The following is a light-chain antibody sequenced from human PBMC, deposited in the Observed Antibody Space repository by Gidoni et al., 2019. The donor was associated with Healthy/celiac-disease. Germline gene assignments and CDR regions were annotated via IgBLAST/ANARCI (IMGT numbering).Light chain of an antibody. CDR1: QGSSSY. CDR2: AAS. CDR3: QQYYSSYT. V-gene: IGKV1-8*01. Sequence: AIPMTQSPSSFSASTGDRVTITCRASQGSSSYCAWYQQQPGKAPTLLMYAASTLQSGVPSRFSGSGSGADFTLTISCLQSEYFATYYCQQYYSSYTFGQGTKLEIK. J-gene: IGKJ2*01.